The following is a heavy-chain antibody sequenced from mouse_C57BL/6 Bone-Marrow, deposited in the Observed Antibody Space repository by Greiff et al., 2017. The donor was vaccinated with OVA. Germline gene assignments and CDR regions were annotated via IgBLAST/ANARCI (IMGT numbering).Heavy chain of an antibody. D-gene: IGHD1-1*01. CDR1: GYTFTSYW. V-gene: IGHV1-55*01. CDR2: IYPGSGST. Sequence: QVQLQQPGAELVKPGASVKMSCKASGYTFTSYWITWVKQRPGQGLEWIGDIYPGSGSTNYNEKFKSKATLTVDTSSSTAYMQLSSLTSEDSAVYYCARRYDGSSYWDFDVWVTGTTVTVSS. J-gene: IGHJ1*03. CDR3: ARRYDGSSYWDFDV.